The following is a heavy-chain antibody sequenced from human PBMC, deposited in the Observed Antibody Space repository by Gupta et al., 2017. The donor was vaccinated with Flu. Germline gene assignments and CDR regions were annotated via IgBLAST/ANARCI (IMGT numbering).Heavy chain of an antibody. J-gene: IGHJ6*02. CDR2: IDPSDSYT. CDR3: ALIPTVTTSLWEGYYYGMDV. Sequence: EVQLVQSGAEVKKPGESLRISCKGSGYSFTSYWISWVRQMPGKGLEWMGRIDPSDSYTNYSPSFQGHVTISADKSISTAYLQWSSLKASDTAMYYCALIPTVTTSLWEGYYYGMDVWGQGTTVTVSS. CDR1: GYSFTSYW. V-gene: IGHV5-10-1*01. D-gene: IGHD4-17*01.